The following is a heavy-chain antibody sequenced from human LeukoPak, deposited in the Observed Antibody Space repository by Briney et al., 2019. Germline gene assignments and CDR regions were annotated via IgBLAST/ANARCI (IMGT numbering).Heavy chain of an antibody. V-gene: IGHV3-30*18. D-gene: IGHD6-13*01. CDR1: GFTFSSYG. J-gene: IGHJ4*02. Sequence: GGSLRLSCAAPGFTFSSYGMHWVRQAPGKGLEWVAFISYDGSNKYYADSVKGRFTISRDNSRNTLYLQMNSLRAEDTAVYYCAKDRGSSWYFDYWGQGTLVTVSS. CDR2: ISYDGSNK. CDR3: AKDRGSSWYFDY.